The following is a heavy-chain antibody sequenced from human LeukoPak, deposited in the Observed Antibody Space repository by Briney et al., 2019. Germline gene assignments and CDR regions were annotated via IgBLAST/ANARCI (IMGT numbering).Heavy chain of an antibody. CDR3: AREVHRITIFGVGDGFDM. J-gene: IGHJ3*02. V-gene: IGHV3-53*01. CDR2: IYSGGST. Sequence: GGSLRLSCAASGFTVSSNYMSWVRQAPGKGLEWVSVIYSGGSTYYADSVKGRFTISRDNSKNTLYLQMNSLRAEDTAVYYCAREVHRITIFGVGDGFDMWGQGTMVTVSS. CDR1: GFTVSSNY. D-gene: IGHD3-3*01.